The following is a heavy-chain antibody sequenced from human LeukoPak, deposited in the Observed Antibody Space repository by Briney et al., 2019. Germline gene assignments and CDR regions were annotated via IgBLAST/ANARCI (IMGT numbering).Heavy chain of an antibody. Sequence: SGTLSLTCAVSGGSISSSNWWSWVRQPPGKGLEWIGEIYHSGSTNYNPSLKSRVTISVGKSKNQFSLKLSSVTAADTAVYYCARVGGELLWFGESSFFDYWGQGTLVTVSS. J-gene: IGHJ4*02. CDR1: GGSISSSNW. D-gene: IGHD3-10*01. CDR2: IYHSGST. CDR3: ARVGGELLWFGESSFFDY. V-gene: IGHV4-4*02.